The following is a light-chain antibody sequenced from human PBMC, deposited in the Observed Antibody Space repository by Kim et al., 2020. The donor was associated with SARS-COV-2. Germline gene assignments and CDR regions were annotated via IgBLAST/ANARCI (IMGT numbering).Light chain of an antibody. Sequence: DIQMTQSPSSLSASVGDRVTITCRASQSISSYLNWYQQMPGKAPKLLIYAASSLQSGVPSRFSGSGSGTDFTLTISSLQPEDFATYYCQKSYSTPWTFGQGTKVDIK. CDR1: QSISSY. J-gene: IGKJ1*01. V-gene: IGKV1-39*01. CDR3: QKSYSTPWT. CDR2: AAS.